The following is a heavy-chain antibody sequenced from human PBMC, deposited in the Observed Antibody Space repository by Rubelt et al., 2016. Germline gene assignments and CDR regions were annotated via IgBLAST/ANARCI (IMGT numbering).Heavy chain of an antibody. D-gene: IGHD1-1*01. V-gene: IGHV4-39*01. Sequence: QLQLQESGPGLVKPSETLSLTCTVSAGSISRSTSYWGWIRQAPGKGLEWIGSVYYSGSTYYNPSLKSRVTISVDTSKNQFSLKLSSVTAADTAVYYCASIRGGTNFDYWGQGTLVTVSS. CDR3: ASIRGGTNFDY. CDR1: AGSISRSTSY. J-gene: IGHJ4*02. CDR2: VYYSGST.